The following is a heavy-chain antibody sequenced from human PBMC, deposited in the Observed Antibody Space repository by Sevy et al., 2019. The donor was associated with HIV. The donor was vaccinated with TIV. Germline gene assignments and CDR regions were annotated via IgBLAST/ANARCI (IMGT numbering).Heavy chain of an antibody. CDR2: IYYSGST. Sequence: SETLSLTCTVSGGSISSGGYYWSWIRQHPGKGLEWIGYIYYSGSTYYNPSLKSRVTISVDTSKNQFSLKLSSVTAADTAVYYCARDHYYDSRGYYQPDYFDYWGQGTLVTVSS. CDR1: GGSISSGGYY. V-gene: IGHV4-31*03. J-gene: IGHJ4*02. CDR3: ARDHYYDSRGYYQPDYFDY. D-gene: IGHD3-22*01.